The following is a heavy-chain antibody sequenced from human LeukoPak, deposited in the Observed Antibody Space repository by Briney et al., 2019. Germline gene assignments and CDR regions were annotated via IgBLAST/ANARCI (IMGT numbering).Heavy chain of an antibody. CDR1: GDTFTSSH. D-gene: IGHD2-8*02. CDR3: VRNLMQFTGLGY. J-gene: IGHJ4*02. CDR2: INPSGGST. Sequence: GASVKISCKSSGDTFTSSHMHWVRQAPGQGLEWMGKINPSGGSTTYAQQFQGRVSMTRDLSMSTAYMELSSLRSDDTAVYYCVRNLMQFTGLGYWGQGTLVTVSS. V-gene: IGHV1-46*01.